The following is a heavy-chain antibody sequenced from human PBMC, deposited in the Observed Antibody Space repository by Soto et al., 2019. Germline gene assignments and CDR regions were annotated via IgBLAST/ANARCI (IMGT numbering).Heavy chain of an antibody. CDR1: GYSFTLYW. CDR2: IDTSDSYT. V-gene: IGHV5-10-1*01. J-gene: IGHJ6*02. Sequence: PGESLKISCKGSGYSFTLYWISWVRQMPGKGLEWLGRIDTSDSYTTYSPSFEGHVTISVDKSTSTAYLQWSSLQASDTAIYYCARGQQAAIGDYYYHGLDVWGQGTSVTVSS. CDR3: ARGQQAAIGDYYYHGLDV. D-gene: IGHD3-10*01.